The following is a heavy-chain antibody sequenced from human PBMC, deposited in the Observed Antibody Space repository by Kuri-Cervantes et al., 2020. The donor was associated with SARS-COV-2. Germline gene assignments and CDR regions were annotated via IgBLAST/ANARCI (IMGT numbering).Heavy chain of an antibody. V-gene: IGHV1-18*01. D-gene: IGHD2-2*01. Sequence: ASVKVSCKASGYTFTSYGISWVRQAPGQGLEWMGWISAYNGNTNYAQKLQGRVTMTRDTSTSTVYMELSSLRSEDTAVYYCAKDLSRVVPAAHPDYWGQGTLVTVSS. J-gene: IGHJ4*02. CDR1: GYTFTSYG. CDR3: AKDLSRVVPAAHPDY. CDR2: ISAYNGNT.